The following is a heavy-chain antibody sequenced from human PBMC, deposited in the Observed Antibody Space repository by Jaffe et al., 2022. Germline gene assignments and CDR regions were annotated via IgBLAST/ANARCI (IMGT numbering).Heavy chain of an antibody. CDR3: AKDRYGDYFDYFDY. V-gene: IGHV3-30*02. CDR2: IRYDGSNK. CDR1: GFTFSSYG. Sequence: QVQLVESGGGVVQPGGSLRLSCAASGFTFSSYGMHWVRQAPGKGLEWVAFIRYDGSNKYYADSVKGRFTISRDNSKNTLYLQMNSLRAEDTAVYYCAKDRYGDYFDYFDYWGQGTLVTVSS. D-gene: IGHD4-17*01. J-gene: IGHJ4*02.